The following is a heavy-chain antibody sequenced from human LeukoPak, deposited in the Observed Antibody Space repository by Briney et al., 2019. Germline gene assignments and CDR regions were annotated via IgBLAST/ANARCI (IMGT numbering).Heavy chain of an antibody. CDR3: AKGRYYDSGNAFDI. V-gene: IGHV3-23*01. CDR1: GFTFSSYG. Sequence: GGSLRLSCAASGFTFSSYGMQWVRQAPGRGLEWVSVIRSSGESTYYADSVKGRFTISRNNSKNTLYLQMNSLRAEDTAVYYCAKGRYYDSGNAFDIWGQGTLVTVSS. D-gene: IGHD3-9*01. CDR2: IRSSGEST. J-gene: IGHJ3*02.